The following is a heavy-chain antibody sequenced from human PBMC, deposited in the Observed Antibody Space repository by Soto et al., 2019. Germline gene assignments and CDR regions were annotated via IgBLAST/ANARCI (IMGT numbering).Heavy chain of an antibody. CDR3: ARDVGIAVAGTVADY. D-gene: IGHD6-19*01. V-gene: IGHV4-4*02. J-gene: IGHJ4*02. CDR1: GGSISSSNW. Sequence: QVQLQESGPGLVKPSGTLSLTCAVSGGSISSSNWWSWVRQPPGKGLEWIGEIYHSGSTNYNPSLKRGGTISVDKSKNQFPRKLSSVTAADTAVYYCARDVGIAVAGTVADYWGQGPLVTVSS. CDR2: IYHSGST.